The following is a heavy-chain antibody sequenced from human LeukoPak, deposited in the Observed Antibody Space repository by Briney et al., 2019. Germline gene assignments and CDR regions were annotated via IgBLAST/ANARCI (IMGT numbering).Heavy chain of an antibody. CDR1: GYTFTSYG. Sequence: ASVKVSCKASGYTFTSYGISWVRQAPGQGLEWMGWISAYNGNTNYAQKLQGRVTMTTDTSTSTAYMELRSLRSDDTAVYSCAREVYSGSYYWDAFDIWGQGTLVTVSS. V-gene: IGHV1-18*01. J-gene: IGHJ3*02. CDR2: ISAYNGNT. CDR3: AREVYSGSYYWDAFDI. D-gene: IGHD1-26*01.